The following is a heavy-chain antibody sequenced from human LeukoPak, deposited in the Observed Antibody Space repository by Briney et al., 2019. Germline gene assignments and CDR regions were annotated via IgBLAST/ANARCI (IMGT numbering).Heavy chain of an antibody. CDR1: GFTFSSYW. D-gene: IGHD6-13*01. CDR2: IRQDGSEK. V-gene: IGHV3-7*01. Sequence: GGSLRLSCAASGFTFSSYWMSWVRQAPGKGLEWVANIRQDGSEKFYVDSVRGRFTISRDNAKKSLYLQMNSLRAEDTAVYYCARDSLGRAATGIAMDYWGQGTLVTVSS. J-gene: IGHJ4*02. CDR3: ARDSLGRAATGIAMDY.